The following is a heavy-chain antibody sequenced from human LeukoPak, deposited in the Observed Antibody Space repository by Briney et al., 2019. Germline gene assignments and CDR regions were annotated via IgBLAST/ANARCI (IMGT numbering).Heavy chain of an antibody. D-gene: IGHD3-10*01. J-gene: IGHJ3*02. CDR3: AREINARGGAYDI. CDR2: IIPIFATA. V-gene: IGHV1-69*01. Sequence: SVKVSCKASGGTFSSYGFNWMRQAPGQGLEWMGGIIPIFATANYAQKFYGKVTITADESTNTAYMELSSLRSEDTAVYYCAREINARGGAYDIWGQGTMVAVSS. CDR1: GGTFSSYG.